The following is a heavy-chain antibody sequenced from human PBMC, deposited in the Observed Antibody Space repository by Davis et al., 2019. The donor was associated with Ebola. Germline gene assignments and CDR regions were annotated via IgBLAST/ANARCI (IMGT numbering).Heavy chain of an antibody. CDR3: AKDPWYYYYGMDV. Sequence: GGSLRLSCAASGFTFSSYGMHWVRQAPGKGLEWVAVIWYDGSNKYYADSVKGRFTISRDNSKNTLYLQMNSLRAEDTAVYYCAKDPWYYYYGMDVWGQGTTVTVSS. CDR1: GFTFSSYG. V-gene: IGHV3-33*06. CDR2: IWYDGSNK. J-gene: IGHJ6*02.